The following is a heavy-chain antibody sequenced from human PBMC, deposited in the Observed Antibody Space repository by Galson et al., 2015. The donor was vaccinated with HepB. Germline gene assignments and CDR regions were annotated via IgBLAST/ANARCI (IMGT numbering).Heavy chain of an antibody. CDR3: ARAYGDYANWFDP. CDR2: INPSGGST. J-gene: IGHJ5*02. D-gene: IGHD4-17*01. V-gene: IGHV1-46*03. CDR1: GYTFTSYY. Sequence: SVKVSCKASGYTFTSYYMHWVRQAPGQGLEWMGIINPSGGSTSYAQKSQGRVTMTRDTSTSTVYMELSSLRSEDTAVYYCARAYGDYANWFDPWGQGTLVTVSS.